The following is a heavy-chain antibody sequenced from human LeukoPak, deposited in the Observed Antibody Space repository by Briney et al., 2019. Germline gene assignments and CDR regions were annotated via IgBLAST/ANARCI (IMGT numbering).Heavy chain of an antibody. V-gene: IGHV4-31*03. CDR2: IYYSGST. CDR1: GGSISSGGYY. D-gene: IGHD3-16*01. CDR3: ARGTLIYDYVWGPSSGGVDY. Sequence: TLSLTCTVSGGSISSGGYYWSWIRQHPGKGLEWIGYIYYSGSTYYNPSLKSRVTISVDTSKNQFSLKLSSVTAADTAVYYCARGTLIYDYVWGPSSGGVDYWGQGTLVTVSS. J-gene: IGHJ4*02.